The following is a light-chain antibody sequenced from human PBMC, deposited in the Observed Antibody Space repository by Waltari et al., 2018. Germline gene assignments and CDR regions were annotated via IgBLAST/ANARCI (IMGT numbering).Light chain of an antibody. CDR3: NSFTSSNTVI. J-gene: IGLJ2*01. Sequence: QSALTQPASVSGYPGQSITLSCTGTRSDIGSYNYVSWFQQHSGKAPKLMIYDVRNRPSGVSNRFSGSKSDYTASLTISGLQAEDEAVYFCNSFTSSNTVIFGGGTKLTV. CDR2: DVR. V-gene: IGLV2-14*03. CDR1: RSDIGSYNY.